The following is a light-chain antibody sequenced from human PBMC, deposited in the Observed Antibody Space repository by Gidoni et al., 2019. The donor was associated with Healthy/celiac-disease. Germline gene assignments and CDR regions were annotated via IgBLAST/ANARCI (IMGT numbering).Light chain of an antibody. CDR2: GAS. CDR3: QQYGSSPRT. J-gene: IGKJ1*01. CDR1: QSVSSSY. Sequence: EIASTQSPGTLSLSPGERATLSCRASQSVSSSYLAWYQQKPGQAPRLLIYGASSRATGIPDRFSGSGSGTDFTLTISRLEPEDFAVYYCQQYGSSPRTFGQGTKVEIK. V-gene: IGKV3-20*01.